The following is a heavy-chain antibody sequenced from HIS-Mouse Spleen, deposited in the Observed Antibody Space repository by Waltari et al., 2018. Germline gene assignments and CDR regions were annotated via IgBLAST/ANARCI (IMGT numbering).Heavy chain of an antibody. J-gene: IGHJ4*02. Sequence: QVQLVQSGAEVKKPGASVKVSCKASGYTFTGYYMHWVRQAPGPGPEWMGWINPNSCGTNYEQKFQGRVTMTRDTSISTAYMELSRLRSDDKAVYYCARDRRDYYGSGSYYIGGDYYFDYWGQGTLVTVSS. CDR3: ARDRRDYYGSGSYYIGGDYYFDY. V-gene: IGHV1-2*02. CDR1: GYTFTGYY. D-gene: IGHD3-10*01. CDR2: INPNSCGT.